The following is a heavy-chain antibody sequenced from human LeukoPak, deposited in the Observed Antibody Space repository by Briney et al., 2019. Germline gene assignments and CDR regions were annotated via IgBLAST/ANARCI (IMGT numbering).Heavy chain of an antibody. CDR1: GYTFTSSD. CDR3: ARELSVARAFDI. D-gene: IGHD4-23*01. CDR2: INPNNGYT. V-gene: IGHV1-8*01. Sequence: GASVKVSCRASGYTFTSSDINWVRQATGQGLEWLGWINPNNGYTGYAQKFQGRVTMTRDTSISTAYMELSSLRAEDTAVYYCARELSVARAFDIWGQGTMVTVSS. J-gene: IGHJ3*02.